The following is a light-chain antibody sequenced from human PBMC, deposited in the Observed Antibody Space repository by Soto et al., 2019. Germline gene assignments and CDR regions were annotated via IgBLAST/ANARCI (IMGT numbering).Light chain of an antibody. CDR2: EGS. CDR3: CSYAGSNTFL. Sequence: QSVLTQPASVSGSPGQSITISCTGTSSDVGNYNLVSWCQQHPGKAPKLMIYEGSKRPSGVSNRFSGSKSGNTASLTISGHQAEDEADYYCCSYAGSNTFLFGTGTKVTVL. J-gene: IGLJ1*01. CDR1: SSDVGNYNL. V-gene: IGLV2-23*03.